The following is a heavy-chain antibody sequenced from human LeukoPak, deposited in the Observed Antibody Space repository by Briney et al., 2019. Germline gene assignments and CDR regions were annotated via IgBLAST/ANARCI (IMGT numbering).Heavy chain of an antibody. CDR2: ISSSSYI. Sequence: PGGSLRLSCAASGFTFSSYSMNWVRQAPGKGLEWVSSISSSSYIYYADSVKGRFTISRDNAKNSLYLQMNSLRAEDTAVYYCARLGYRYYYGMDVWGQGTTVTVSS. D-gene: IGHD2-15*01. CDR1: GFTFSSYS. V-gene: IGHV3-21*01. J-gene: IGHJ6*02. CDR3: ARLGYRYYYGMDV.